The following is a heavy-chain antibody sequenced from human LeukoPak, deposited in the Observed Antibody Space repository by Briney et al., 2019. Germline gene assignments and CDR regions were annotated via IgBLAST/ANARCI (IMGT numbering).Heavy chain of an antibody. CDR1: GFTFRDYY. CDR2: ISSRSDYT. Sequence: PGGSLRLSCAASGFTFRDYYMSWIRQAPGKGLEWVSYISSRSDYTNYADSVKGRFTISRDNAKNSLYLQMNSLRDEDTAVYYCARDGMVRGVIIWDAFDIWGQGTMVTVSS. D-gene: IGHD3-10*01. V-gene: IGHV3-11*06. CDR3: ARDGMVRGVIIWDAFDI. J-gene: IGHJ3*02.